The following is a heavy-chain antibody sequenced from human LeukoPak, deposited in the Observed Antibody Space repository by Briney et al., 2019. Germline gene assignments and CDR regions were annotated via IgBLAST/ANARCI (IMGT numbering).Heavy chain of an antibody. D-gene: IGHD4-17*01. CDR3: ATLLSDYGAHYFDS. J-gene: IGHJ4*02. CDR1: DSSISSGYF. CDR2: LYHSGST. V-gene: IGHV4-38-2*01. Sequence: PSETLSLTCAVSDSSISSGYFWGWIRHPPGKGLEWIGTLYHSGSTYYNPSLKSRVAISLDTSKTQFSLKLSSVTAADTALYYCATLLSDYGAHYFDSWGQGVLVTVSS.